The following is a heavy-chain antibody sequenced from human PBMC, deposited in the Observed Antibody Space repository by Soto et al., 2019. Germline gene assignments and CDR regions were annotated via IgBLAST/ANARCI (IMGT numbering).Heavy chain of an antibody. D-gene: IGHD1-26*01. Sequence: EVQLVESGGGLVKPGGSLRLSCAASEFTFSSYALNWVRQAPGKGLEWVSSISGGGTYIYYADSVKGRFTISRDNAKNSLYLQMNSLRADDTAVYYCASGKSGSYDFWGQGILVTVSS. CDR2: ISGGGTYI. CDR1: EFTFSSYA. CDR3: ASGKSGSYDF. J-gene: IGHJ4*02. V-gene: IGHV3-21*01.